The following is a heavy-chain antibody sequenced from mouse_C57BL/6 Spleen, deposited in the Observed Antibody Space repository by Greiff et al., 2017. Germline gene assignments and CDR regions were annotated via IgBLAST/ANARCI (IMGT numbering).Heavy chain of an antibody. J-gene: IGHJ3*01. CDR3: ARLSYGSSFWFAY. CDR1: GFNIKDYY. Sequence: VQLKQSGAELVQPGASVTLSCTASGFNIKDYYMHWVKQRTEQGLEWIGRIDTEDGETKYAPKFQGKATITADTSSNTAYLQLSSLTSEDTAVYYCARLSYGSSFWFAYWGQGTLVTVSA. CDR2: IDTEDGET. V-gene: IGHV14-2*01. D-gene: IGHD1-1*01.